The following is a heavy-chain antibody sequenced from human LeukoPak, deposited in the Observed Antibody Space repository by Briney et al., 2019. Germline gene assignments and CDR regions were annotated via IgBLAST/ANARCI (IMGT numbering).Heavy chain of an antibody. CDR2: IFSSGST. CDR1: GGSISSYY. V-gene: IGHV4-4*07. D-gene: IGHD6-19*01. Sequence: SETLSLTCTVSGGSISSYYWSWIRQPAGKGLEWIGRIFSSGSTNYSPSLKSRVTMSVDTSKNQFSLELSSVTAADTAVYYCARADLDNNGWLRFGCWGQGTLVTVAS. CDR3: ARADLDNNGWLRFGC. J-gene: IGHJ4*02.